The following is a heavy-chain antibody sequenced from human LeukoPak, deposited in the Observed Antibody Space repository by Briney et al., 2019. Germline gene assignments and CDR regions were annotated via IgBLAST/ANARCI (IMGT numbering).Heavy chain of an antibody. J-gene: IGHJ4*02. D-gene: IGHD1-1*01. V-gene: IGHV1-3*01. CDR1: GYTFTTYA. CDR2: INAGNGNT. Sequence: ASVNDSFKCSGYTFTTYAIHWVRPAPGQRLEWMGWINAGNGNTKYSQKFQGRVTITRDTSASTAYMELSSLRSEDTAVYYCQLIKGYWGQGTLVTVSS. CDR3: QLIKGY.